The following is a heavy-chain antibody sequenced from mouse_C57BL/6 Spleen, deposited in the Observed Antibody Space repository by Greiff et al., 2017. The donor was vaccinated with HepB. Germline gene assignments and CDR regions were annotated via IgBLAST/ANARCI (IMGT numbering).Heavy chain of an antibody. J-gene: IGHJ2*01. Sequence: VQVVESGAELVKPGASVKISCKASGYAFSSYWMNWVKQRPGKGLEWIGQIYPGDGDTNYNGKFKGKATLTADKSSSTAYMQLSSLTSEDSAVYFCARSLWSKGGDFDYWGQGTTLTVSS. V-gene: IGHV1-80*01. D-gene: IGHD1-1*02. CDR3: ARSLWSKGGDFDY. CDR1: GYAFSSYW. CDR2: IYPGDGDT.